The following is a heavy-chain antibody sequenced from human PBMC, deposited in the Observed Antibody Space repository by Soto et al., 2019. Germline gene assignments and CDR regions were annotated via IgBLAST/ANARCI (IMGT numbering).Heavy chain of an antibody. J-gene: IGHJ5*02. CDR1: GDSFSGYY. D-gene: IGHD6-13*01. CDR3: AREAAEIVGDGYWCDP. CDR2: VYTNGNT. Sequence: QVQLQESGPGLVKPSETLSLTCTVSGDSFSGYYWGWIRQPAGKGLEWIGRVYTNGNTDYNPSLKSRVTVSVDTSNSQFSLKLSSVTAADTAVYYCAREAAEIVGDGYWCDPWGQGTLVIVSS. V-gene: IGHV4-4*07.